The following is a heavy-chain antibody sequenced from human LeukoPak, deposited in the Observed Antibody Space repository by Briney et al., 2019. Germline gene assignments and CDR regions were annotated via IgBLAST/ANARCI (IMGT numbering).Heavy chain of an antibody. CDR1: GGSISSYY. CDR3: AREAAAGAYFLDY. Sequence: PSETLSLTCTVSGGSISSYYWSWIRQPPGKGVEWIGYIYYSGSTNYNPSLKSRVTISVDTSKNQFSLKLSSVTAADTAVYYCAREAAAGAYFLDYWGQGTLVTVSS. V-gene: IGHV4-59*01. D-gene: IGHD6-13*01. CDR2: IYYSGST. J-gene: IGHJ4*02.